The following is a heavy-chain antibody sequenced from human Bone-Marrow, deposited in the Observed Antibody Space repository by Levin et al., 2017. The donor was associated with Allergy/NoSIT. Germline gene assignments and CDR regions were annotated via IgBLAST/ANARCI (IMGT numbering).Heavy chain of an antibody. Sequence: SCAASGFTFSSYAMSWVRQAPGKGLEWVSAISGSGGSTYYADSVKGRFTISRDNSKNTLYLQMNSLRAEDTAVYYCAKGEEVYAIHLFPDLRFDYWGQGTLVTVSS. CDR1: GFTFSSYA. CDR2: ISGSGGST. V-gene: IGHV3-23*01. D-gene: IGHD2-8*01. J-gene: IGHJ4*02. CDR3: AKGEEVYAIHLFPDLRFDY.